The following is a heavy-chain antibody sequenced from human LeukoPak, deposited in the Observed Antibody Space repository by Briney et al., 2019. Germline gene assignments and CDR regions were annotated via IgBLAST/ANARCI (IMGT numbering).Heavy chain of an antibody. CDR3: GRDSGRSRGLSEYYYFDY. CDR1: GGSFSGYY. D-gene: IGHD2-15*01. J-gene: IGHJ4*02. Sequence: SETLSLTCAVYGGSFSGYYWSWIRQPPGKGLEWIGEINHSGSTNYNPSLTSRITISVYTSKNQYSLKLTSVTDADTAVYYCGRDSGRSRGLSEYYYFDYWGQGTLVTVSS. CDR2: INHSGST. V-gene: IGHV4-34*01.